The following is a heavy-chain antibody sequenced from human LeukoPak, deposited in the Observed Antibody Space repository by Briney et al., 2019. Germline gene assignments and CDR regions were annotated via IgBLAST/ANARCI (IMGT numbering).Heavy chain of an antibody. CDR3: AKHRGYSHGSLGMDV. CDR1: GFTFSSYG. V-gene: IGHV3-30*18. J-gene: IGHJ6*02. CDR2: ISYDGSNK. D-gene: IGHD5-18*01. Sequence: GRSLRLSCAASGFTFSSYGMHWVRQAPGKGLEWVAVISYDGSNKYYADSVKGRFTISRDNPKNTLYLQMNSLRAEDTAVYYCAKHRGYSHGSLGMDVWGQGTTVTVSS.